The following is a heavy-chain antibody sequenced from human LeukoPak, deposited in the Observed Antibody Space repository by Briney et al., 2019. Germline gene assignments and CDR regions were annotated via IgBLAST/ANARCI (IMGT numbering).Heavy chain of an antibody. CDR1: GFTFSSYA. D-gene: IGHD6-13*01. J-gene: IGHJ4*02. Sequence: GGSLRLSCAASGFTFSSYAMSWVRQAPGKGLEWVSAISGSGGSTYYADSVKGRFTISRDNSKNTLYLQTNSLRAEDTAVYYCVTGAAVGTSRFDYWGQGTLVTVSS. CDR3: VTGAAVGTSRFDY. CDR2: ISGSGGST. V-gene: IGHV3-23*01.